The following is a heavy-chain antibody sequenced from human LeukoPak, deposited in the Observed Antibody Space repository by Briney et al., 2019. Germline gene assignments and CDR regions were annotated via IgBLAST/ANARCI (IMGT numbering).Heavy chain of an antibody. J-gene: IGHJ4*02. V-gene: IGHV3-11*01. CDR1: GFTFSDYY. CDR2: ISSSGSTI. CDR3: ARVRRPILRYFDWLSTTEEDY. Sequence: GGSLRLSCAASGFTFSDYYMSWIRQAPGKGLEWVSYISSSGSTIYYADSVKGRFTISRDNAKSSLYLQMNSLRAEDTAVYYCARVRRPILRYFDWLSTTEEDYWGQGNLVTVSS. D-gene: IGHD3-9*01.